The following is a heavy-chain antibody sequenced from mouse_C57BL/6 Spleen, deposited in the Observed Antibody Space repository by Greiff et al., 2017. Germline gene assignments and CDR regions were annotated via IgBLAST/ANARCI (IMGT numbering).Heavy chain of an antibody. J-gene: IGHJ4*01. Sequence: QVQLKESGAELVRPGASVTLSCKASGYTFTDYEMHWVKQTPVHGLEWIGAIDPETGGTAYNQKFKGKDILTADKSSSTAYMELRSLTSEDSAVYYCRGARQLRLQAMDYWGQGTSVTVSS. CDR3: RGARQLRLQAMDY. D-gene: IGHD3-2*02. CDR2: IDPETGGT. CDR1: GYTFTDYE. V-gene: IGHV1-15*01.